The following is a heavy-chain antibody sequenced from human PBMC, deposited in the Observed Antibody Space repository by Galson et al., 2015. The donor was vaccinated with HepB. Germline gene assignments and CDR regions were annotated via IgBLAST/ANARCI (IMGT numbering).Heavy chain of an antibody. D-gene: IGHD2-8*01. J-gene: IGHJ3*02. CDR3: ARRYMPKVGRNNVYGDDAVDI. Sequence: SLRLSCAGSGFLFSNHWMSWVRQAPGKGLEWVANIKQDGSEEYYVDSVKGRFSISRDDVQNSLSLQMNTLRAEGTAVYYCARRYMPKVGRNNVYGDDAVDIWGQGTLVIVSA. CDR1: GFLFSNHW. CDR2: IKQDGSEE. V-gene: IGHV3-7*03.